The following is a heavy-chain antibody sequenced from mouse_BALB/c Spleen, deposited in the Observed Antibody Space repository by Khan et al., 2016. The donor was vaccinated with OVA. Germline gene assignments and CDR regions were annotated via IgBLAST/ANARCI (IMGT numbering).Heavy chain of an antibody. J-gene: IGHJ2*01. Sequence: QVQLQQPGPELVRPGVSVKISCKGSGYTFTDYAMYWVKQSHAKSLEWIGLISTYSGSTNYNQKFKGKVTMTVDKSSSAAYMELARLTSEDSAIYYCARPAYDGYYDYWGQGTTLIVSS. V-gene: IGHV1S137*01. D-gene: IGHD2-3*01. CDR1: GYTFTDYA. CDR2: ISTYSGST. CDR3: ARPAYDGYYDY.